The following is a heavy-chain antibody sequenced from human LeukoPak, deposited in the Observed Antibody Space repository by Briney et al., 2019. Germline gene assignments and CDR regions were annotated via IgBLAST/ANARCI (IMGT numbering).Heavy chain of an antibody. CDR2: IKQDGSEK. CDR3: ARMPRSYFDY. V-gene: IGHV3-7*01. J-gene: IGHJ4*02. Sequence: GGSLRLSCAASGFTFSSYAMSWVRQAPGKGLEWVANIKQDGSEKYYVDSVKGRFTISRDNAKNSLYLQMNSLRAEDTAVYYCARMPRSYFDYWGQGTLVTVSS. CDR1: GFTFSSYA. D-gene: IGHD2-2*01.